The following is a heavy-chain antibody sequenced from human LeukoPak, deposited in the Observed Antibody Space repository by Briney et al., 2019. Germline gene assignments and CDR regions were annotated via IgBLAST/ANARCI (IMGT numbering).Heavy chain of an antibody. Sequence: GGSLRLSCAASGFTFSTYSMSWVRQAPGKGLEWVSYISSGSNTIYYADSVKGRFTISRDNAKNSLYLQMNSLRAEDTAVYYCATPFDYWGQGTLVTVSS. CDR1: GFTFSTYS. CDR3: ATPFDY. V-gene: IGHV3-48*01. J-gene: IGHJ4*02. CDR2: ISSGSNTI.